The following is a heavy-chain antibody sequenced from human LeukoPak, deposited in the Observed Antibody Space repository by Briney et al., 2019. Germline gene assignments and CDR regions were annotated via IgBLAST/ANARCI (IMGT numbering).Heavy chain of an antibody. CDR2: IYHGGST. Sequence: SETLSLTCTVSGYSFSSDYYWGWIRQPPGKGLEWIGSIYHGGSTYYNPSLKSRVTISVDTSKKQFSLKLSSVAAADTAVYYCARDLPGQYGFDIWGQGTMVTVSS. V-gene: IGHV4-38-2*02. CDR3: ARDLPGQYGFDI. CDR1: GYSFSSDYY. J-gene: IGHJ3*02.